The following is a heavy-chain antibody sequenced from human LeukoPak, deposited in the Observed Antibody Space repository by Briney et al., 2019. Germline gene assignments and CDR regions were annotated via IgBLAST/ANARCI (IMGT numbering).Heavy chain of an antibody. CDR1: GVSISTYY. J-gene: IGHJ3*01. V-gene: IGHV4-59*08. D-gene: IGHD5/OR15-5a*01. CDR3: AVNSTKHAFDF. CDR2: IYNSGST. Sequence: SETLSLTCTVSGVSISTYYWSWIRQPPGKGLEWIGNIYNSGSTNYNPSLKSRVTMSVDTAKNHFSLKLSSVTAADTAMYYCAVNSTKHAFDFWGQGTMVTVSS.